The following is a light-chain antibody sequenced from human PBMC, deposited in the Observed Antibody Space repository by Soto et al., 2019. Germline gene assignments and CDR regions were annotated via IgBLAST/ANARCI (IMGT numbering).Light chain of an antibody. CDR1: QTVSSS. CDR3: QLRTT. Sequence: EIVLTQSPATLSLSPGERATLSCRASQTVSSSLAWYQQKPGQAPRLLIYDASDRAAGIPARFSGSESRTDFTLTISSLEPDDFAVYYCQLRTTFGQGTRLEIK. CDR2: DAS. V-gene: IGKV3-11*01. J-gene: IGKJ5*01.